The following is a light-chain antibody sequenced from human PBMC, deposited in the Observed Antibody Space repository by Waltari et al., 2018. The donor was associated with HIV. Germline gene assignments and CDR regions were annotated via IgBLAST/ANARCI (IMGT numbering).Light chain of an antibody. CDR1: QSLVYITGNTY. V-gene: IGKV2-30*01. CDR3: MQGTHWPYT. CDR2: EVS. J-gene: IGKJ2*01. Sequence: DVLLPQSPLSLSVTLGQPASISCRSSQSLVYITGNTYLNWFHQRPGQSPRRLIYEVSTRDSGVPDRFSGSESGTDFTLKISRVEAEDVGVYYCMQGTHWPYTFGQGTKVEIK.